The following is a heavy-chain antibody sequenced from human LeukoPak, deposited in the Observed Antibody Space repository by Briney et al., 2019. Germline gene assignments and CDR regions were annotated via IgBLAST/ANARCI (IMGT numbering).Heavy chain of an antibody. CDR3: AKEGSSSSNFDY. J-gene: IGHJ4*02. D-gene: IGHD6-6*01. CDR2: ISGSGGST. CDR1: GFTFSSHA. Sequence: GGSLRLSWSVSGFTFSSHAMNWVRPAPGKGLEWVSAISGSGGSTYYADSVKGRFTISRDNSKNTLYLQMNSLRVEDTAVYYCAKEGSSSSNFDYWGQGTLVTVSS. V-gene: IGHV3-23*01.